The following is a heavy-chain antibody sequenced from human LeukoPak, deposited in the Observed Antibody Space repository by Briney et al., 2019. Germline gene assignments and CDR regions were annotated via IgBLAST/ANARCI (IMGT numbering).Heavy chain of an antibody. V-gene: IGHV3-33*01. CDR2: IWYDGSDK. D-gene: IGHD3-10*01. J-gene: IGHJ2*01. CDR1: GCTFSGYG. CDR3: ARDRVTRYFDL. Sequence: PCGALPLSCPASGCTFSGYGMHGVRQAPAKGLDGVAVIWYDGSDKYYADSVQGRFTISRDNSENTLYLQMNSLRAEDTAVYYCARDRVTRYFDLWGRGCLLTVSS.